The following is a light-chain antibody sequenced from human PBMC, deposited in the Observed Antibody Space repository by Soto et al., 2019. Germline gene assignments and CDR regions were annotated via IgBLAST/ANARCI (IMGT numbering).Light chain of an antibody. V-gene: IGLV2-14*01. Sequence: ALTQPASVSGSPGQSITISWTGTSSDVGGYNYVSWYQQHPGKAPKLMIYDVSNRPSGVSNRFSGSKSGNTASLTISGLQPEDEADYYWSSYTSSSTYVFGTGTKLTVL. CDR1: SSDVGGYNY. CDR2: DVS. J-gene: IGLJ1*01. CDR3: SSYTSSSTYV.